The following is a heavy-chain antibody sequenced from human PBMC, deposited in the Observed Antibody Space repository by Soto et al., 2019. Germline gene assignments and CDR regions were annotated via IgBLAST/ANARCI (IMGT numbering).Heavy chain of an antibody. V-gene: IGHV4-39*01. D-gene: IGHD3-22*01. CDR1: GGSTSSYY. CDR2: VHYSGST. J-gene: IGHJ4*02. Sequence: SETLSLTCSVSGGSTSSYYWSWIRQPPGKGLEWIATVHYSGSTYYTPSLKNRVTISTDTSNNQFSLRLNSVTAADTAVYYCARQHYYDSSGYYTWNWGQGTLVTVSS. CDR3: ARQHYYDSSGYYTWN.